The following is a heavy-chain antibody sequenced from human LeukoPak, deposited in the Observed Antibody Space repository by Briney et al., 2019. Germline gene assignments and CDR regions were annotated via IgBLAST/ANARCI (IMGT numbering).Heavy chain of an antibody. CDR2: IYTSGST. D-gene: IGHD4/OR15-4a*01. CDR3: ARDRCPDYGATSPCFDY. V-gene: IGHV4-4*07. CDR1: GGSISGYY. Sequence: PSETLSLTCTVSGGSISGYYWSWIRQPAGNGLAWIGRIYTSGSTHYNSSLKGRVTMSVDTSKNQFSLKVRSVTAADTAVYYCARDRCPDYGATSPCFDYWGQGTLVTVSS. J-gene: IGHJ4*02.